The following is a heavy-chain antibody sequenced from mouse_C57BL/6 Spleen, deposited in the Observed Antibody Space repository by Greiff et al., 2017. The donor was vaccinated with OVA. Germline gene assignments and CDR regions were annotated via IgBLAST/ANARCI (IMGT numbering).Heavy chain of an antibody. CDR2: IYPGDGDT. CDR1: GYAFSSSW. J-gene: IGHJ4*01. Sequence: VQVVESGPELVKPGASVKISCKASGYAFSSSWMNWVKQRPGKGLEWIGRIYPGDGDTNYNGKFKGKATLTADKSSSTAYMQLSSLTSEDSAVYFCARRGYYYYGSSPNYYAMDYWGQGTSVTVSS. CDR3: ARRGYYYYGSSPNYYAMDY. V-gene: IGHV1-82*01. D-gene: IGHD1-1*01.